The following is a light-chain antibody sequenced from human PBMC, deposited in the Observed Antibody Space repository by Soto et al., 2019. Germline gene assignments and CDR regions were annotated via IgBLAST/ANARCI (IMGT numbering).Light chain of an antibody. J-gene: IGLJ2*01. V-gene: IGLV4-69*01. CDR1: SGHSSYA. CDR2: VDSDGSH. Sequence: QLVLTQSPSASADLGASVNLTCTLSSGHSSYAIAWHQQQPEKGPRSLMKVDSDGSHTRGDAIPDRVSGSSSGAERYLTISSLQSEDEADYYWQPWGTGIHVGFGGGTQLTVL. CDR3: QPWGTGIHVG.